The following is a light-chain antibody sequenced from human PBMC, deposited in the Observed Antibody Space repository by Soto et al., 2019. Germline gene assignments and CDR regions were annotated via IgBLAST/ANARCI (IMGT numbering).Light chain of an antibody. V-gene: IGLV2-14*01. Sequence: QSALTQPASVSGSPGQSITISCTGTSSDVGGYNYVSWYQQHPGKAPKLMIYEVSNRPSGVSDRFSGSKSGNTASLTISGLQAEDEADYYCNSYTNTAARVFGTGTKLTVL. CDR3: NSYTNTAARV. CDR2: EVS. J-gene: IGLJ1*01. CDR1: SSDVGGYNY.